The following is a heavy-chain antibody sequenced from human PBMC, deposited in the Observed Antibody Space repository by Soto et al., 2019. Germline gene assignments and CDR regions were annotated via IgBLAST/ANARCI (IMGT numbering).Heavy chain of an antibody. Sequence: QVQLVESGGGVVQPGRSLRLSCAPSGFSFSSSVMHWVRQAPGKGLEWVAVIWYDGSNKYYADSVKGRFTISRDNSKSTLYLQMNTLRAEYTAVYYCARDGGYRVDPWGQGTLVTVSS. CDR1: GFSFSSSV. CDR2: IWYDGSNK. J-gene: IGHJ5*02. CDR3: ARDGGYRVDP. D-gene: IGHD6-13*01. V-gene: IGHV3-33*01.